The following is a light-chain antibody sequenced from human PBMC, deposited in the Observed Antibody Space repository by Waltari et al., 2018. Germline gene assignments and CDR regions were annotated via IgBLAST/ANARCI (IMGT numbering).Light chain of an antibody. CDR2: EGS. CDR3: CSYAGSSTPYV. Sequence: QSALTQPASVSGSPGQSITISCTGTSSDVGRYNLVSWYQHHPGKAPKLMIYEGSKRPSGVSNRCSGAKSGNTASLTISGLQAEDEADYYCCSYAGSSTPYVFGTGTKVTVL. J-gene: IGLJ1*01. V-gene: IGLV2-23*01. CDR1: SSDVGRYNL.